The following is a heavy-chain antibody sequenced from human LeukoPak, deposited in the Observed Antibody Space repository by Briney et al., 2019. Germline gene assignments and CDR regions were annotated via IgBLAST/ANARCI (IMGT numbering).Heavy chain of an antibody. CDR1: GYTFTGYY. CDR2: MNPNSGNT. V-gene: IGHV1-8*02. Sequence: ASVKVSCKASGYTFTGYYMHWVRQAPGQGLEWMGWMNPNSGNTGYAQKFQGRVTMTRNTSISTAYMELSSLRSEDTAVYYCAXXXXXXXXXXXXXXXXXXXYYYGMDVWGQGTTVTVSS. J-gene: IGHJ6*02. CDR3: AXXXXXXXXXXXXXXXXXXXYYYGMDV.